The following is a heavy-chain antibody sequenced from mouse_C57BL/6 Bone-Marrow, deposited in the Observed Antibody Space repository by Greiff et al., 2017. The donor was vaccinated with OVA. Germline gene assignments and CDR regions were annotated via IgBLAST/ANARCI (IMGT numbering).Heavy chain of an antibody. CDR3: ARDAWSYYGSSWDWYFDV. Sequence: EVMLVESGGGLVQSGRSLRLSCATSGFTFSDFYMEWVRQAPGKGLEWIAASRNKANDYTTEYSASVKGRFIVSRDTSQSILYLQMNALRAEDTAIYYCARDAWSYYGSSWDWYFDVWGTGTTVTVSS. D-gene: IGHD1-1*01. V-gene: IGHV7-1*01. J-gene: IGHJ1*03. CDR2: SRNKANDYTT. CDR1: GFTFSDFY.